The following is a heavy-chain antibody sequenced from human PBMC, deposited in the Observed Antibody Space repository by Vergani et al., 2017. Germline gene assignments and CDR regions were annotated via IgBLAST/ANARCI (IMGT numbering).Heavy chain of an antibody. CDR1: GFTFSSYA. J-gene: IGHJ3*02. Sequence: EVQLLESGGGLVQPGGSLRLSCAASGFTFSSYAMSWVRQAPGKGLEWVSAISGSGGSTYYADSVKGRFTISRDNSKNTLYLQMNSLRAEDTAVYYCANSPVAYFYYSGGYYGWAFAIWGRGIVIIVSS. CDR3: ANSPVAYFYYSGGYYGWAFAI. V-gene: IGHV3-23*01. D-gene: IGHD3-22*01. CDR2: ISGSGGST.